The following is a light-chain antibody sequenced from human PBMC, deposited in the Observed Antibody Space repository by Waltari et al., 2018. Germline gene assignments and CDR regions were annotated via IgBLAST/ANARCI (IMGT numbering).Light chain of an antibody. V-gene: IGKV3-20*01. Sequence: EIVLTQSPGTLSLSPGERATPSCRASQSVCRSLAWYQQLPGQAPRLLIYGASSRATGIPDRFSGSGSGTDFSLTISRLEPEDFAVYFCQHYVRLPATFGQGTKVAI. J-gene: IGKJ1*01. CDR1: QSVCRS. CDR3: QHYVRLPAT. CDR2: GAS.